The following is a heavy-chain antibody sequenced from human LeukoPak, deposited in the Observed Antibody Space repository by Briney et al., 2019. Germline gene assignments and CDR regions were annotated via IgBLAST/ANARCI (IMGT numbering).Heavy chain of an antibody. CDR1: GYTFTSYG. D-gene: IGHD3-16*01. Sequence: ASVKVSCKASGYTFTSYGISWVRQAPGQGLEWMGWISAYNGNTNYAQKFQGRVTITADKSTSTAYMELSSLRSEDTAVYYCARGVWGDPFDYWGQGTLVTVSS. V-gene: IGHV1-18*01. CDR3: ARGVWGDPFDY. CDR2: ISAYNGNT. J-gene: IGHJ4*02.